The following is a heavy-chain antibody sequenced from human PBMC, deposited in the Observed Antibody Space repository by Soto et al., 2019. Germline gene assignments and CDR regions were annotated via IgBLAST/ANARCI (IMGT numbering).Heavy chain of an antibody. CDR3: ARDIGSFAYGGGY. CDR1: GGSINSYW. CDR2: VYSSGTT. J-gene: IGHJ4*02. V-gene: IGHV4-4*07. Sequence: PSETLSLTCSVSGGSINSYWWSWIRQPAGKGLEWIGRVYSSGTTDYNPSLNSRATMSVETSKNQFSLKLSSVTAADTAVYYCARDIGSFAYGGGYGGQGIQVTVS. D-gene: IGHD3-10*01.